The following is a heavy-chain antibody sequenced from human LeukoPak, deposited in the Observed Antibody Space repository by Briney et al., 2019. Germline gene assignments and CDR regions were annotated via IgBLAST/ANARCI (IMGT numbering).Heavy chain of an antibody. Sequence: PGGSLRLSCAASGFTVSSNYMSWVRQAPGKGLEWVSVIYSGGSTYYADSVKGRFTISRDNAKNSLYLQMHSLRAEDTAVYYCARAFDQWGQGTLVTVSS. J-gene: IGHJ4*02. CDR2: IYSGGST. CDR1: GFTVSSNY. V-gene: IGHV3-53*01. CDR3: ARAFDQ.